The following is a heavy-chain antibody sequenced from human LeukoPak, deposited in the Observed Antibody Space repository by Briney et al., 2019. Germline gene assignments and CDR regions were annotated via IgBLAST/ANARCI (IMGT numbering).Heavy chain of an antibody. Sequence: GGSLRLSCAASGFTFNDFAMTWVRQAPRKGLAWVSTIADAGTYYADSVKGRFIISRDNSKNMLYLQLNSLRADDTAMYYCARNLGPFDVRGHGTMVTVSS. CDR2: IADAGT. CDR3: ARNLGPFDV. V-gene: IGHV3-23*01. CDR1: GFTFNDFA. D-gene: IGHD3-16*01. J-gene: IGHJ3*01.